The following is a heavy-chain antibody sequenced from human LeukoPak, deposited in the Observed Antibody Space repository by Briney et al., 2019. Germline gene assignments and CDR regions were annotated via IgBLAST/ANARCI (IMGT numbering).Heavy chain of an antibody. CDR2: ISYDGSNK. CDR1: GFTFSSYG. Sequence: GGSLRLSCAASGFTFSSYGMHWVRQAPGKGLEWVAVISYDGSNKYYADSVKGRFTISRDNSKNTLYLQMNSLRAEDTAVYYCAKGASGYCGGDCYFDYWGQGTLVTVSS. J-gene: IGHJ4*02. V-gene: IGHV3-30*18. D-gene: IGHD2-21*02. CDR3: AKGASGYCGGDCYFDY.